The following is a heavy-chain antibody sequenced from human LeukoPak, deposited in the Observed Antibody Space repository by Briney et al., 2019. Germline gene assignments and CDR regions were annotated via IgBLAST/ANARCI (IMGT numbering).Heavy chain of an antibody. D-gene: IGHD6-19*01. CDR3: ARALYGSGWCQDY. CDR2: ISNSVGTT. V-gene: IGHV3-23*01. CDR1: GFTFSNYA. Sequence: PGGSLRLSCAASGFTFSNYATSWVRQAPGKGLEWVSTISNSVGTTYYADSVKGRCTISRDNSRNTPYLQVNSLRAEDTALYYCARALYGSGWCQDYWGQGTLATVSS. J-gene: IGHJ4*02.